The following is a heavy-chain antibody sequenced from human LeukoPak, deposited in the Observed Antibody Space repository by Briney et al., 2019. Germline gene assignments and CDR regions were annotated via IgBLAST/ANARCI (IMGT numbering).Heavy chain of an antibody. J-gene: IGHJ4*02. CDR3: AKARVATGDY. D-gene: IGHD1-14*01. V-gene: IGHV3-23*01. Sequence: GGSLRLSXAASGFTFSSYAMSWVRQAPGKGLEWVSAIGGSGGSTYYADSVKGRFTISRDNSKNTLYLQMNSLRAEDTVVYYCAKARVATGDYWGQGTLVTVSS. CDR2: IGGSGGST. CDR1: GFTFSSYA.